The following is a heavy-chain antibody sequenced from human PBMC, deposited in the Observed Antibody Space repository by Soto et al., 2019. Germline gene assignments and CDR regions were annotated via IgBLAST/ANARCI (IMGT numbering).Heavy chain of an antibody. J-gene: IGHJ3*02. V-gene: IGHV3-53*02. D-gene: IGHD3-10*01. CDR1: GLTVSSNY. CDR3: ASGATGDEGGCFDI. CDR2: LYSGGST. Sequence: EVQLVATGGGLMQPGVSLRLSCAASGLTVSSNYMNWVRQAPGKGLEWVSVLYSGGSTHYAGPLKGRFIISRHNSKNTLYLQMNSLGVEVTAGYYCASGATGDEGGCFDIWGHGTMVTISS.